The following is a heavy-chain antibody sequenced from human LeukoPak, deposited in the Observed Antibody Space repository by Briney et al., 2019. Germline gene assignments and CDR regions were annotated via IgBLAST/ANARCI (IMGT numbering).Heavy chain of an antibody. V-gene: IGHV1-2*02. CDR3: ARAQERMVRGIFITSLHFDY. CDR2: INPSSGKT. CDR1: GYTFSGYY. D-gene: IGHD3-10*01. J-gene: IGHJ4*02. Sequence: GASLRLSCTASGYTFSGYYLNWVRQAPGQGLEWMSWINPSSGKTNYAHNFQGRVTMTRDTSMNTVFMEMTNLRAEDTAVYYCARAQERMVRGIFITSLHFDYWGLGTLVIVSS.